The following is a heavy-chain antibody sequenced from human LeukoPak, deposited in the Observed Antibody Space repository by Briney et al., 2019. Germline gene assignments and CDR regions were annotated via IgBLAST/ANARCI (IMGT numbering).Heavy chain of an antibody. CDR3: AKELSSSSPTPIYYYYGMDA. D-gene: IGHD6-6*01. CDR2: ISWNSGSI. J-gene: IGHJ6*02. V-gene: IGHV3-9*01. CDR1: GFTFDDYA. Sequence: PGRSLRLSCAASGFTFDDYAMHWIRQGPGKGLEWVSSISWNSGSIGYADSVKGRFTISRDNAKNSLYLQMNSLRAEDTALYYCAKELSSSSPTPIYYYYGMDAWGQGTTVTVSS.